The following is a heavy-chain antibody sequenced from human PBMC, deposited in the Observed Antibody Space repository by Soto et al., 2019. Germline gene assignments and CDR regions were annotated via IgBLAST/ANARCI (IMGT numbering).Heavy chain of an antibody. CDR1: GYTFTSSG. J-gene: IGHJ5*02. CDR2: ISSDNGNT. Sequence: ASVKVSCKASGYTFTSSGISWVRQAPGQGLEWMGWISSDNGNTNYAQHLQGRVSMTTDTSTSTAYMDLRSLRSDDTAVYYCARVRGNQLLGWFDPWGQGTLVTVSS. D-gene: IGHD2-2*01. CDR3: ARVRGNQLLGWFDP. V-gene: IGHV1-18*01.